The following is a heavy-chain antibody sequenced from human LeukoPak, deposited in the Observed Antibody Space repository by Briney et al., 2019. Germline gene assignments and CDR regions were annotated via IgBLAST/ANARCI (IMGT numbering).Heavy chain of an antibody. V-gene: IGHV4-59*08. D-gene: IGHD3-3*01. CDR3: ARPGGVNDAFDI. J-gene: IGHJ3*02. Sequence: AETLSLTCTVSGGSISSYYWSWIRQPPGKGLEWIGYIYYSGSTNYNPSLKSRVTISVDTSKNQCSLKLSSVTAADTVVYYCARPGGVNDAFDIWGQRTMVTLSS. CDR1: GGSISSYY. CDR2: IYYSGST.